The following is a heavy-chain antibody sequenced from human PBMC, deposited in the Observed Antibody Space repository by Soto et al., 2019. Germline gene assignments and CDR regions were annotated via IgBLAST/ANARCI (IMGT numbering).Heavy chain of an antibody. J-gene: IGHJ5*02. V-gene: IGHV3-53*04. CDR2: IYSGGST. CDR1: GFTVSSNY. D-gene: IGHD4-17*01. Sequence: GGSLRLSCAASGFTVSSNYMSWVRQAPGKGLEWVSVIYSGGSTYYADSVKGRFTISRHNSKNTLYLQMNSLRAEDTAVYYCARTRPRYASPYGDYGHWFDPWGQGTLVTVSS. CDR3: ARTRPRYASPYGDYGHWFDP.